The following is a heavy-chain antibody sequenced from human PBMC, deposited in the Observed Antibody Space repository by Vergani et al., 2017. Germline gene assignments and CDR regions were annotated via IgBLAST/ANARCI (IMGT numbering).Heavy chain of an antibody. CDR1: ESTFSDHY. Sequence: EAQLVESGGGLVQPGGSLRLSCVASESTFSDHYMDWVRQAPGMGLEWVGRIRSKASGYTTEYAASVKGRFTISRDDSMNSLYLQMNSLKTEDTATYYCVKDAGSYENFFDSWGQGTLVTVSS. CDR3: VKDAGSYENFFDS. CDR2: IRSKASGYTT. V-gene: IGHV3-72*01. D-gene: IGHD1-26*01. J-gene: IGHJ4*02.